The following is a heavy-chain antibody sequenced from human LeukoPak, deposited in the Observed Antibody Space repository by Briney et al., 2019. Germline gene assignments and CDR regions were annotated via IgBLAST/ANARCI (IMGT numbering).Heavy chain of an antibody. Sequence: SETLSLTCTVSGGSISSYYWSWIRQPPGKGLEWIGYIYYSGSTNYNPSLKSRVTISVDKSKNQFSLKLTSVTAADTAVYYCARFKWGCSGGTCYNFDYWGQGTLVTVSS. J-gene: IGHJ4*02. CDR1: GGSISSYY. D-gene: IGHD2-15*01. CDR3: ARFKWGCSGGTCYNFDY. CDR2: IYYSGST. V-gene: IGHV4-59*12.